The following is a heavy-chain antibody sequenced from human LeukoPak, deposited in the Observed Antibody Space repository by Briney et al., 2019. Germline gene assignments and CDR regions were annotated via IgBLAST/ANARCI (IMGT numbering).Heavy chain of an antibody. Sequence: GGSLRLSCAASGFNFGSYWMSRVRQAPGKGLEWVSSISSSSSYIYYADSVKGRFTISRDNAKNSLYLQMNSLRAEDTAVYYCARGGGGAGFDYWGQGTLVTVSS. CDR1: GFNFGSYW. V-gene: IGHV3-21*01. CDR2: ISSSSSYI. CDR3: ARGGGGAGFDY. D-gene: IGHD2-21*01. J-gene: IGHJ4*02.